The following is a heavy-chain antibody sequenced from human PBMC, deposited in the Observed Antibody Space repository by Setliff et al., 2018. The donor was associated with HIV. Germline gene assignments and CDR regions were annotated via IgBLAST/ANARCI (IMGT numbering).Heavy chain of an antibody. CDR2: IHTSGVT. CDR3: ARGYCSSTTCYEDYYYMDV. J-gene: IGHJ6*03. D-gene: IGHD2-2*01. CDR1: GGSISSGSYY. Sequence: PSETLSLTCTVSGGSISSGSYYWSWIRQPAGKGLEWIGHIHTSGVTKYNPSLTSRVTISAHTSKHQYSLNLSSVTAAETAGYYCARGYCSSTTCYEDYYYMDVVGKGSTVTVSS. V-gene: IGHV4-61*09.